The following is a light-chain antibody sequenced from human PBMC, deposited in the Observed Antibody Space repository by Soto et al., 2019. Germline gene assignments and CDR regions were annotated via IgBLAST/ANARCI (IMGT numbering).Light chain of an antibody. J-gene: IGLJ2*01. Sequence: QSALTQPASVSGSPGQSITISCTGTRSDVGGYNFVSWYQHHPGKDPKLMIYDVSNRPSGVSNRFSGSKSGNTASLTISGLQAEDEADYYCNSYTTSSTLVFGGGTKLTVL. CDR2: DVS. CDR1: RSDVGGYNF. CDR3: NSYTTSSTLV. V-gene: IGLV2-14*03.